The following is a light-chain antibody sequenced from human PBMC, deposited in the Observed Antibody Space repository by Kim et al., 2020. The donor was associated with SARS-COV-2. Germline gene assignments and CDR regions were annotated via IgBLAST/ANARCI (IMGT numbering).Light chain of an antibody. V-gene: IGKV1-33*01. CDR3: PQYDTPPLT. Sequence: ASVGDRVNLSPQETQDISNYLNGYAQNTGRAPKPLICDVSNLESGVPYRFSGSGSGTDFTFPIRSLKSEDIDTYHCPQYDTPPLTFCGGTKVDIK. CDR2: DVS. J-gene: IGKJ4*01. CDR1: QDISNY.